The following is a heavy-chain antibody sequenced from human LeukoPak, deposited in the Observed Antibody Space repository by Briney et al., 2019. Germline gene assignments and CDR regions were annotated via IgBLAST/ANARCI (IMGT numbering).Heavy chain of an antibody. D-gene: IGHD5-24*01. Sequence: GESLKISCKGSGYSFTNYWIGWVRQMPGKGLEWMGIIYAGDSDTRYSPSFQGQVTISAHKSISAAYLQWSSLKASDTAIYYCARVGDGYSFLEYWGQGTLVTVSS. CDR1: GYSFTNYW. J-gene: IGHJ4*02. CDR3: ARVGDGYSFLEY. V-gene: IGHV5-51*01. CDR2: IYAGDSDT.